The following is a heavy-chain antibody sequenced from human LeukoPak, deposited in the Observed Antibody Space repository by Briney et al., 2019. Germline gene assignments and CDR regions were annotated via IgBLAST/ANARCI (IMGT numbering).Heavy chain of an antibody. CDR2: ISGSGGSI. D-gene: IGHD2-15*01. CDR1: GFTFSSYA. V-gene: IGHV3-23*01. CDR3: AKGRGSPYYFDY. Sequence: PGGSLRLSCAASGFTFSSYAMSWVRQAPGKGLEWVSAISGSGGSIYYADSVKGRFTISRDNSKNTLYLQMNSLRAEDTALYYCAKGRGSPYYFDYWGQGTLVTVSS. J-gene: IGHJ4*02.